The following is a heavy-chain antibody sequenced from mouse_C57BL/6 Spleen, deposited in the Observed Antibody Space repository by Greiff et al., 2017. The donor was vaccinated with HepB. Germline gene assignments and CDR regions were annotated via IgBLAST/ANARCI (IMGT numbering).Heavy chain of an antibody. CDR1: GYSFTGYY. CDR3: ARPGYYDYDDGPYWYFDV. V-gene: IGHV1-42*01. J-gene: IGHJ1*03. D-gene: IGHD2-4*01. Sequence: EVQLQQSGPELVKPGASVKISCKASGYSFTGYYMNWVKQSPEKSLEWIGEINPSTGGTTYNQKFKAKATLTVDKSSSTAYMQLKSLTSEDSAVYYCARPGYYDYDDGPYWYFDVWGTGTTVTVSS. CDR2: INPSTGGT.